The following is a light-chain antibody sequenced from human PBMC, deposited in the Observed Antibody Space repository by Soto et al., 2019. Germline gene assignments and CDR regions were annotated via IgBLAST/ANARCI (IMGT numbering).Light chain of an antibody. J-gene: IGLJ1*01. CDR2: EVS. V-gene: IGLV2-14*01. Sequence: QSVLTQPAAVSGSPGQSITISCTRTSSDVGGYHYVSWYQQYPGKAPKLMIYEVSDRPSGVSNRFSGSKSGNTASLTISGLQAEDEADYYCNSYTSSSTRVFGTGTKVTVL. CDR3: NSYTSSSTRV. CDR1: SSDVGGYHY.